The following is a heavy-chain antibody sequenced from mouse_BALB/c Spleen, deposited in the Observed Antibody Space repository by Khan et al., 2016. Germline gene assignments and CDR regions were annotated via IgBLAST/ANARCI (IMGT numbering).Heavy chain of an antibody. Sequence: EVQLVESGGGLVQPKGSLKLSCAASGLTLNSYAMNWVRQAPGKGLEWVARIRSKSKNYATYYDESVKDRFTISRDDSQNILYLEMHNLKTEDSAIYYCVRDCDGGFAYWGQGTLVTVSP. CDR2: IRSKSKNYAT. J-gene: IGHJ3*01. CDR1: GLTLNSYA. CDR3: VRDCDGGFAY. V-gene: IGHV10-1*02.